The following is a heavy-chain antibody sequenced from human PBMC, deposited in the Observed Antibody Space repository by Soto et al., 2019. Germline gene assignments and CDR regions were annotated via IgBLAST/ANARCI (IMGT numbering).Heavy chain of an antibody. D-gene: IGHD3-10*01. V-gene: IGHV3-30-3*01. CDR3: ARARESGRSSWFDP. CDR1: GFTFSSYA. Sequence: QVQLVESGGGVVQPGRSLRLSCAASGFTFSSYAMHWVRQAPGKGLEWVAVISYDGSNKYYADSVKGRFTISRDNSKNTLYLQMNSLRAQDTAVYYCARARESGRSSWFDPWGQGTLVTVSS. CDR2: ISYDGSNK. J-gene: IGHJ5*02.